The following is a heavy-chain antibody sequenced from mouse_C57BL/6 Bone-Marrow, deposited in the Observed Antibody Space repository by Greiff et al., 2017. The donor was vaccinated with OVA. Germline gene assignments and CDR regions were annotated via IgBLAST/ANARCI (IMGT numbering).Heavy chain of an antibody. CDR3: ARDDRRYYGSSFYAMDY. Sequence: EVQLQQSGPELVKPGASVKISCKASGYTFTDYYMNWVKQSHGKSLEWIGDINPNNGGTSYNQKFKGKATLTVDKSSSTAYMELRSLTSEDSAVYYCARDDRRYYGSSFYAMDYWGQGTSVTVSS. CDR1: GYTFTDYY. CDR2: INPNNGGT. J-gene: IGHJ4*01. D-gene: IGHD1-1*01. V-gene: IGHV1-26*01.